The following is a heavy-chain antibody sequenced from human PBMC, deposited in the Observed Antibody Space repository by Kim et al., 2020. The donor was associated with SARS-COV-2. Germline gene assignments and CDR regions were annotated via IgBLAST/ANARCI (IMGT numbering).Heavy chain of an antibody. CDR3: ARASLDGSGYDPGYYYGMDV. CDR2: INPSGGST. J-gene: IGHJ6*02. V-gene: IGHV1-46*01. D-gene: IGHD5-12*01. CDR1: GYTFTSYY. Sequence: ASVKVSCKASGYTFTSYYMHWVRQAPGQGLEWMGIINPSGGSTSYAQKFQGRVTMTRDTSTSTVYMELSSLRSEDTAVYYCARASLDGSGYDPGYYYGMDVWGQGTTVTVSS.